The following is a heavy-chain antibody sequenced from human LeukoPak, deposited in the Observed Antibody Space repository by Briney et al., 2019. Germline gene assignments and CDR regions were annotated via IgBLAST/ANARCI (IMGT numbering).Heavy chain of an antibody. J-gene: IGHJ4*02. V-gene: IGHV4-34*01. CDR1: GFTVSSNY. D-gene: IGHD1-7*01. Sequence: GSLRLSCAASGFTVSSNYMSWIRQPPGKGLEWIGEINHSGSTNYNPSLKSRVTISVDTSKNQFSLKLTSVTAADTAVYYCARVGFGITGTTYLDHWGQGTLVTVSS. CDR2: INHSGST. CDR3: ARVGFGITGTTYLDH.